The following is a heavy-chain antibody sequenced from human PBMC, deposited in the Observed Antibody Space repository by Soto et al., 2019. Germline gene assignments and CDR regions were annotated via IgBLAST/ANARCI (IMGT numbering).Heavy chain of an antibody. CDR1: RISIRSSSYY. J-gene: IGHJ6*02. CDR2: IYYSGSI. D-gene: IGHD3-10*01. V-gene: IGHV4-39*01. Sequence: SDILHLTCTFSRISIRSSSYYWGWIRQPPGKGLEWIGSIYYSGSIYFNPSLKSRVTISVDTSKNQFSLKLSSVTAADTAVYYCARHLRYYGSGSKDYYYGMDVWGQGTTVS. CDR3: ARHLRYYGSGSKDYYYGMDV.